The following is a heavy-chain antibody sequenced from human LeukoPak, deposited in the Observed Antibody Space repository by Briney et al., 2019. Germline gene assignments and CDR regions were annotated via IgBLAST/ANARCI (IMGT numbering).Heavy chain of an antibody. CDR3: ARDFTYYYDSSGLDP. CDR2: IYSGGST. V-gene: IGHV3-66*02. CDR1: GFTVSSNY. Sequence: GGSLRLSCAASGFTVSSNYMSWVRQAPGKGLEWVSVIYSGGSTYYADSVKGRFTITRDNSKNTLYLQMNSLRAEDTAVYYCARDFTYYYDSSGLDPWGLGTLVTVSS. D-gene: IGHD3-22*01. J-gene: IGHJ5*02.